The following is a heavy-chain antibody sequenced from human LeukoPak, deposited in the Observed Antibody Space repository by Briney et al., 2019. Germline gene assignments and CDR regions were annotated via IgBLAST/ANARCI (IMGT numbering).Heavy chain of an antibody. CDR1: GYILTELS. J-gene: IGHJ3*02. V-gene: IGHV1-24*01. D-gene: IGHD6-19*01. CDR2: FDPEDGET. CDR3: VNEHSGWHAFDI. Sequence: GASVKVSCKVSGYILTELSMHWVRQAPGKGLERMGGFDPEDGETLYAQKLQGRVTMTEDASTDTAYMELSSLSSEDTAMYYCVNEHSGWHAFDIWGQGTMVTVSS.